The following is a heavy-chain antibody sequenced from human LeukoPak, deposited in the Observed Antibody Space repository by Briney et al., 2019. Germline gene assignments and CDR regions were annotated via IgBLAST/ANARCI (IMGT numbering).Heavy chain of an antibody. CDR1: GYTFTGYH. D-gene: IGHD6-6*01. J-gene: IGHJ3*02. CDR2: INSNTGGT. V-gene: IGHV1-2*02. Sequence: ASVKVSFKASGYTFTGYHMHWVRQARGQGLEWMGWINSNTGGTNYAQEFQGRVTMTRDTSISTAYMDLSSLRSDDTAVYYCARDDSSSSANAFDIWGQGTMVSVSS. CDR3: ARDDSSSSANAFDI.